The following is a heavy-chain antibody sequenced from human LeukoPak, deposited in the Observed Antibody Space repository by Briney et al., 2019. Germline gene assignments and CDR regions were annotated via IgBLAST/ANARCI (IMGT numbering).Heavy chain of an antibody. D-gene: IGHD2-2*02. J-gene: IGHJ4*02. CDR2: FDPEDGET. Sequence: GASVTVACKVSGSTLNALSMHWVRQAPGKGLEWMGGFDPEDGETIYAQKFQGRISMTEDPSTETAYMELSSLKSEDTAVYYCARIVVVPAAIQGAGYFDYWGQGTLVTVSS. CDR3: ARIVVVPAAIQGAGYFDY. CDR1: GSTLNALS. V-gene: IGHV1-24*01.